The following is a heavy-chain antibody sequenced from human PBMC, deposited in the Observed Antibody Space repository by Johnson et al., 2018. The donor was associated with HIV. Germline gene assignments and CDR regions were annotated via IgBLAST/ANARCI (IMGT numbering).Heavy chain of an antibody. V-gene: IGHV3-30*18. CDR3: AKDVGNYWPNAFDI. D-gene: IGHD3-22*01. J-gene: IGHJ3*02. CDR2: ISYAETYK. Sequence: VQLVESGGGLVQPGGSPRLSCSASGFIFTNAWMTWVRPAPGEGHEWVGIISYAETYKDYADSVKGRFTISRDNSKNTLYLQMHSLRIEDTAVYYCAKDVGNYWPNAFDIWGQGTTVTVSS. CDR1: GFIFTNAW.